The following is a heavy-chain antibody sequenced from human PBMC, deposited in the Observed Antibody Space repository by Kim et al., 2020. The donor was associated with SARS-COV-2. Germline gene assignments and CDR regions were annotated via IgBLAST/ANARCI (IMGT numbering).Heavy chain of an antibody. Sequence: GGSLRLSCAVSGFPFRSYWLRWVRPAPGPGLAWWARIGRYGSGERYVESLWGRFTISRDNAKNSLYLQMSSLRAEDTAVYYCARLFDPWGQGTLVTVSS. V-gene: IGHV3-7*01. CDR1: GFPFRSYW. CDR3: ARLFDP. CDR2: IGRYGSGE. J-gene: IGHJ5*02.